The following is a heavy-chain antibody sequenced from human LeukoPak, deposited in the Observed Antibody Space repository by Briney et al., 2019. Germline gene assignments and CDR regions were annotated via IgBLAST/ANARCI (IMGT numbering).Heavy chain of an antibody. CDR3: ARRMVRGENENWFDP. D-gene: IGHD3-10*01. Sequence: SETLSLTCTVSGGSINSYYWSWIRQLPGKGLEWIGYIYYSGSTNYNPSLKSRVTISVDTSKNQFSLKLSSVTAADTAVYYCARRMVRGENENWFDPWGQGTLVTVSS. J-gene: IGHJ5*02. V-gene: IGHV4-59*08. CDR1: GGSINSYY. CDR2: IYYSGST.